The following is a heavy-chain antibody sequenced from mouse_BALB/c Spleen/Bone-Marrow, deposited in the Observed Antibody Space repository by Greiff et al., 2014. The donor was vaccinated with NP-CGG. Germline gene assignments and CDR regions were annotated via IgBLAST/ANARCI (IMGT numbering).Heavy chain of an antibody. CDR1: CHSLPRGFY. J-gene: IGHJ4*01. Sequence: LGGAGPCPVKTFQSLFLTCSFTCHSLPRGFYLDWVRQFSGKKLEWLGYISYDGSNHYNPSLTNRVSITRDTSKNQFFLKLNSVTTEDTATYYCASVEVHAMDYWGQGTSVTVSS. CDR3: ASVEVHAMDY. CDR2: ISYDGSN. V-gene: IGHV3-6*02. D-gene: IGHD2-14*01.